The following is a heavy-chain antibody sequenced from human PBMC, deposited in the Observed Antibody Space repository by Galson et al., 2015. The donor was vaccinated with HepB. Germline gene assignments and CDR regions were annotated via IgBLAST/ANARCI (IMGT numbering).Heavy chain of an antibody. J-gene: IGHJ3*02. CDR1: GFTFSXYA. Sequence: SLRLPCAASGFTFSXYAMSXVRQAPXKGLEGVSANSGSGGSTYYADSVKGRFTISRDNSKNTLYLQMNSLRAEDTAVYYCASPAWVLYDILTGYPDDAFDIWGQGTMVTVSS. D-gene: IGHD3-9*01. V-gene: IGHV3-23*01. CDR3: ASPAWVLYDILTGYPDDAFDI. CDR2: NSGSGGST.